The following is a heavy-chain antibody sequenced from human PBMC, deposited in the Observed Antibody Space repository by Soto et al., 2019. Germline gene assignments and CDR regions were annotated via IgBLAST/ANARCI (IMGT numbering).Heavy chain of an antibody. D-gene: IGHD2-2*02. CDR2: IYYSGST. Sequence: SETLSLTCTVSGGSISRGGYYWSWIRQPPGKGLEWIGYIYYSGSTYYNPSLKSRVTISVDTSKNQFSLKLSSVTAADTAVYYYARDEYCSSTSCYTYYYYGMDVWGQGTTVTVSS. CDR3: ARDEYCSSTSCYTYYYYGMDV. J-gene: IGHJ6*02. CDR1: GGSISRGGYY. V-gene: IGHV4-30-4*01.